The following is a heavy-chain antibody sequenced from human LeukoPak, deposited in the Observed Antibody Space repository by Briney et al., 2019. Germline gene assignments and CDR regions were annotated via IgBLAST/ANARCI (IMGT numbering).Heavy chain of an antibody. CDR1: GLTFSSYA. Sequence: GGSLRLSCAASGLTFSSYAMVWVRQAPGKGVEWISYISSGSSSIYYADSVKGRFTISRDNAKNSLYLQMNSLRAEDTAVYYCARDFGQSYGMDVWGQGTTVTVSS. CDR2: ISSGSSSI. CDR3: ARDFGQSYGMDV. V-gene: IGHV3-48*04. D-gene: IGHD3-3*01. J-gene: IGHJ6*02.